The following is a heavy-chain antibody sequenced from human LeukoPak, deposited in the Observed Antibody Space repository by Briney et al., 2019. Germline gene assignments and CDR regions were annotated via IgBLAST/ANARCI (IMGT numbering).Heavy chain of an antibody. Sequence: PGGSLRLSCAASGFTFDDYAMHWVRQAPGKGLEWVSGISWNSGSIGYADSVKGRFTISRDNAKNSLYLQMNSLRAEDTALYYCAKDTTGIFSSNFDYWGQGTLVTVSS. D-gene: IGHD6-13*01. CDR1: GFTFDDYA. V-gene: IGHV3-9*01. CDR3: AKDTTGIFSSNFDY. J-gene: IGHJ4*02. CDR2: ISWNSGSI.